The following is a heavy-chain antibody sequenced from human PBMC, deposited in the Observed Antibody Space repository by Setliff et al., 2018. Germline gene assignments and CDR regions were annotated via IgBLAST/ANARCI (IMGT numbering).Heavy chain of an antibody. D-gene: IGHD1-26*01. CDR3: ARTGTYRYFDY. CDR1: GGSINSGTYY. CDR2: IYHGGTT. V-gene: IGHV4-39*01. J-gene: IGHJ4*02. Sequence: SSETLSLTCTVPGGSINSGTYYWGWIRQPPGKGLEWIGRIYHGGTTYYNASLKSRVIISVDTSKNQFSLNLSSVTAADTAVYYCARTGTYRYFDYWGQGTPVTVAS.